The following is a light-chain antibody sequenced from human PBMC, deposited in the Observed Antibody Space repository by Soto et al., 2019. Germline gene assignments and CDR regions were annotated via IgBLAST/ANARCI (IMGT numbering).Light chain of an antibody. J-gene: IGKJ1*01. CDR3: QHYNNWPPWT. Sequence: EIVMTQSPATLSVFPGERATLSCRASQSVSSNLAWYQQKPGQAPRLLIYRASTRATGIPARFIGSGSGTEFTLTISSLQSEDFAVYYCQHYNNWPPWTFGQGTKVEIK. CDR1: QSVSSN. CDR2: RAS. V-gene: IGKV3-15*01.